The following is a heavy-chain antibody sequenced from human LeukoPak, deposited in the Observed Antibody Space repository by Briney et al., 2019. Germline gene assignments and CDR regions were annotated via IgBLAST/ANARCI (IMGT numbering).Heavy chain of an antibody. J-gene: IGHJ4*02. V-gene: IGHV4-34*01. CDR3: ARLGTAMVTSIDY. D-gene: IGHD5-18*01. CDR1: GGSFSGFY. CDR2: ITHSGSS. Sequence: PSETLSLTCAVYGGSFSGFYWSWIRKPPGKGLKWIGEITHSGSSNYNPSLKSRVTISVDTSKNQFSLNLTSVTAADTAVYYCARLGTAMVTSIDYWGQGNLVTVSS.